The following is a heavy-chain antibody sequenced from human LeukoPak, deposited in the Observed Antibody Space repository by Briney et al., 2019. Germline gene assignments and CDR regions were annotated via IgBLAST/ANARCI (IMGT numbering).Heavy chain of an antibody. CDR3: ARGPPNWGFDF. Sequence: GASVTVSFKASGYTFTSYDINWVRHATGQGLEWMGWMSPNSGDTGYAQKFQGRVTMTRDTSMSTAYMELTSLRSEDTAIYYCARGPPNWGFDFWGQGALVTVSS. V-gene: IGHV1-8*01. CDR1: GYTFTSYD. D-gene: IGHD7-27*01. J-gene: IGHJ4*02. CDR2: MSPNSGDT.